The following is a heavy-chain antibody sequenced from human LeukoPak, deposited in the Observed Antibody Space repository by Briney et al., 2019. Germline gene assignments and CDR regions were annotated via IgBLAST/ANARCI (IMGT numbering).Heavy chain of an antibody. D-gene: IGHD1-26*01. CDR3: ARDLRGATIPEYFQH. Sequence: PSETLSLTCTVSGGSISSSSYYWGWIRQPPGKGLEWIGSIYYSGSTYYNPSLKSRVTISVDTSKNQFSLKLSSVTAADTAVYYCARDLRGATIPEYFQHWGQGTLVTVSS. CDR1: GGSISSSSYY. CDR2: IYYSGST. V-gene: IGHV4-39*07. J-gene: IGHJ1*01.